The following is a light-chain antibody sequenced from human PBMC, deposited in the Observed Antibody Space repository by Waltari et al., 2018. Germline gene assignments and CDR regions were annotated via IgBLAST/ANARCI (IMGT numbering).Light chain of an antibody. CDR2: EVS. CDR3: CSYAGTIPFV. CDR1: SRDIGSFNL. V-gene: IGLV2-23*02. J-gene: IGLJ1*01. Sequence: QSALTQTASVSGSPGQSITISCTGTSRDIGSFNLVPWYQQHPGKAPKLMIYEVSQRPSGVSNRFSGSKSANTASLTISGLQAEDEADYYCCSYAGTIPFVFGTGTKVTVL.